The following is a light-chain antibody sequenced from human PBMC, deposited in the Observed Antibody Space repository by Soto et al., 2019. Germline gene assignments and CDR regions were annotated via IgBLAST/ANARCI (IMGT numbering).Light chain of an antibody. CDR3: QSYDSSLSAYV. J-gene: IGLJ1*01. CDR2: GNS. Sequence: QSVLTQPPSVSGAPGQRVTISCTGSSSNIGAGYDVHWYLQIPGTAPKLLIHGNSNRPSGVPDRFSGSKSGTSASLAITGLQAEDEADYYCQSYDSSLSAYVFGTGTKLTVL. V-gene: IGLV1-40*01. CDR1: SSNIGAGYD.